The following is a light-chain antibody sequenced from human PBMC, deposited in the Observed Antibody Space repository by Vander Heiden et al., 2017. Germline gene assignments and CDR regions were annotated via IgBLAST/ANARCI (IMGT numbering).Light chain of an antibody. J-gene: IGKJ4*01. CDR2: DAF. CDR1: QSVSGY. V-gene: IGKV3-11*01. CDR3: QQRGDWPVT. Sequence: EIVLTQSPGTLSLSPGERATLSCRASQSVSGYLVWYQQKPGQAPRLLIYDAFKRATGTPARFSGSGSGTDFTLTIRSLEPEDFAIYYCQQRGDWPVTFGGGTKVEIK.